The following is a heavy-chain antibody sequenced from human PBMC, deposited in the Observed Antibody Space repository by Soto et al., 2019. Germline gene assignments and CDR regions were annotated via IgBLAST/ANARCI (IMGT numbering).Heavy chain of an antibody. CDR2: IYPGDSET. Sequence: LGESLKISCSGSGYIFNGYWIGWVRQMPGKGLEWMGVIYPGDSETIYSPSFRGQVIISADKSISTAYLQWSSLKASDTGMYYCARREGTGWGYWGQGTLVTVYS. CDR3: ARREGTGWGY. CDR1: GYIFNGYW. J-gene: IGHJ4*02. D-gene: IGHD6-19*01. V-gene: IGHV5-51*01.